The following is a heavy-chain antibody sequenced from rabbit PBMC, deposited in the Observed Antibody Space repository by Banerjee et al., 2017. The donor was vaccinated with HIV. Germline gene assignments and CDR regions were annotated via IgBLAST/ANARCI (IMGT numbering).Heavy chain of an antibody. CDR2: IDAGSSGST. CDR1: GFSFSSYW. CDR3: ARDWDGSRGFRLDL. J-gene: IGHJ3*01. Sequence: QSLEESGGDLVKPGASLTLTCTASGFSFSSYWGYWVRQAPGKGLEWIACIDAGSSGSTYYANWAKGRFTISKTSSTTVTLQMTSLTAADTATYFCARDWDGSRGFRLDLWGPGTLVTVS. V-gene: IGHV1S40*01. D-gene: IGHD1-1*01.